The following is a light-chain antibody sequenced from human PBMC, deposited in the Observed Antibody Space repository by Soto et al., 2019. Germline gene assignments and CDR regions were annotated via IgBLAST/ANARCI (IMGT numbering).Light chain of an antibody. CDR3: CSYAGSTPWV. Sequence: QSVLTQPASVSGSPGQSITISCTGTSSDVGDYNLVSWYQQHPGKAPKPMIYEVKKRPSGVSIRFSGSKSGNTASLTVSGLQAEDEADYYCCSYAGSTPWVFGGGTKLTVL. J-gene: IGLJ3*02. V-gene: IGLV2-23*02. CDR2: EVK. CDR1: SSDVGDYNL.